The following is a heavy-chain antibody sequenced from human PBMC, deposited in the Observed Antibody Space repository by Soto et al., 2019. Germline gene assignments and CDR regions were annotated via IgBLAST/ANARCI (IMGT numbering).Heavy chain of an antibody. V-gene: IGHV3-23*01. J-gene: IGHJ4*02. CDR2: INGRGYNS. Sequence: EVQLLESGGGLVQPGGSLRLSCAASGFTFINYGMRWVRQAPGKGLEWVATINGRGYNSYYADSVKGRFTISRDNSKNTLFLQMNSLRAEDTAIYSCAKEMLASISRPFDSWGQGTLVTASS. CDR1: GFTFINYG. CDR3: AKEMLASISRPFDS. D-gene: IGHD5-12*01.